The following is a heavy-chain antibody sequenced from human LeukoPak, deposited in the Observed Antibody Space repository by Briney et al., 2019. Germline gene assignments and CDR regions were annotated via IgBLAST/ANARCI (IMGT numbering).Heavy chain of an antibody. CDR3: AKDRPNYYESNGHYYRRDGDS. Sequence: GGSLRLSCAASGFTFSIYAMSWVRQAPGKGLGWVSSTSSGGDYTYYAGSVKGRFTISRDNSKNTLYLQMNSLRAEDTATYYCAKDRPNYYESNGHYYRRDGDSWGQGTLVTVSS. CDR2: TSSGGDYT. CDR1: GFTFSIYA. J-gene: IGHJ5*01. D-gene: IGHD3-22*01. V-gene: IGHV3-23*01.